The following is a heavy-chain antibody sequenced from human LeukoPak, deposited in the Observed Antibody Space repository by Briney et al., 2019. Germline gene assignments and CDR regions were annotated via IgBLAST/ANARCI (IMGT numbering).Heavy chain of an antibody. CDR3: ARDAGGTWFDP. V-gene: IGHV4-59*01. Sequence: SETLSLTCTVSGGSISTYSWNWIRQPPGQGLEWIGYVNNHGGTYNNPSLKSRVTVSLDMSKNQLSLKLSSATAADTAVYYCARDAGGTWFDPWGQGILVTVSS. J-gene: IGHJ5*02. CDR2: VNNHGGT. CDR1: GGSISTYS.